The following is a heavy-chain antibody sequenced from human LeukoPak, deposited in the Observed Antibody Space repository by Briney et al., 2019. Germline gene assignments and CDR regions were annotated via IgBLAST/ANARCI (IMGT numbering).Heavy chain of an antibody. Sequence: KTGGSLRLSCAASGFTFSSYAMSWVRQAPGKGLEWVSAISGSGGSTYYADSVKGRFTISRDNSKNTLYLQMNSLRAEDTAVYNCAKDTAMAAVGFIPIFAYWGKGTLVTVSS. V-gene: IGHV3-23*01. D-gene: IGHD6-13*01. J-gene: IGHJ4*02. CDR1: GFTFSSYA. CDR2: ISGSGGST. CDR3: AKDTAMAAVGFIPIFAY.